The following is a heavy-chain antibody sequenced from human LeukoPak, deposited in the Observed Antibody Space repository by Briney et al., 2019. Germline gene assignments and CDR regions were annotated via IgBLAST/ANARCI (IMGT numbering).Heavy chain of an antibody. CDR2: IYTSGST. V-gene: IGHV4-4*07. D-gene: IGHD3-3*01. J-gene: IGHJ4*02. CDR3: ARGRYYDFWSGYYKTYNFDY. CDR1: GGSISSYY. Sequence: SETLSLTCTVSGGSISSYYCSWIRQPPGKGLEWIGRIYTSGSTNYNSSLTSRVTISVDTSKNQFSLKLSSLTAAATALYYCARGRYYDFWSGYYKTYNFDYWGEGTLVSVSS.